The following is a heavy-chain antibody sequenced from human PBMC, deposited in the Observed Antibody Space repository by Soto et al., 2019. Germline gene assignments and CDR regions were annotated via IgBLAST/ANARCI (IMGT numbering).Heavy chain of an antibody. CDR2: ISSSSSTI. J-gene: IGHJ4*02. Sequence: GGSLRLSCAASGFTFSSYSMNWVRQAPGKGLEWVSYISSSSSTIYYADSVKGRFTISRDDSKNTLYLEMNTLRAEDTALYFCVRDVGVVGPEFDYWGQGTLVTVS. CDR1: GFTFSSYS. CDR3: VRDVGVVGPEFDY. V-gene: IGHV3-48*01. D-gene: IGHD1-26*01.